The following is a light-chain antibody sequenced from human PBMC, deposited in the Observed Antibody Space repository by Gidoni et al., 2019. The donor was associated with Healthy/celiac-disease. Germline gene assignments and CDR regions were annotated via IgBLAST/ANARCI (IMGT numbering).Light chain of an antibody. Sequence: DIQMTQSPSSLSASVGDRVTITCRASQSISSYLNWYQQKPGKAPKLLIYAASSLQSGVPSRFSGSGSGTDFTLTICSLQPEDFATYYCQQSYSTPITFGHGTRLEIK. CDR2: AAS. J-gene: IGKJ5*01. V-gene: IGKV1-39*01. CDR1: QSISSY. CDR3: QQSYSTPIT.